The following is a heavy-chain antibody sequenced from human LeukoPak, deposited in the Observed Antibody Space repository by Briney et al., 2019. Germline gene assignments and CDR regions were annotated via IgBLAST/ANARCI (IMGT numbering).Heavy chain of an antibody. V-gene: IGHV1-2*02. CDR1: GYTFTGYY. D-gene: IGHD6-13*01. CDR2: INPNSGGT. J-gene: IGHJ4*02. CDR3: ARFIAAAGLDY. Sequence: GASVKVSCKASGYTFTGYYMHWVRQAPGQGLEWMGWINPNSGGTNYAQKFQGRVTITADESTSTAYMELSSLRSEDTAVYYCARFIAAAGLDYWGQGTLVTVSS.